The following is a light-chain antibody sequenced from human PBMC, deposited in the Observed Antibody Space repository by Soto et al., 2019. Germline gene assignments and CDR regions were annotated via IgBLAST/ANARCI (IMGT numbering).Light chain of an antibody. CDR1: QSVSSY. J-gene: IGKJ1*01. CDR2: DAF. CDR3: QQRSNWQT. Sequence: EILLTQSPATLSLSPGERATLSCRASQSVSSYLAWYQHKPGQATRLLIYDAFNRATGIPARFSGSGSGPLSPLTISSLEAEYFAVYYCQQRSNWQTFGQGTKVEIK. V-gene: IGKV3-11*01.